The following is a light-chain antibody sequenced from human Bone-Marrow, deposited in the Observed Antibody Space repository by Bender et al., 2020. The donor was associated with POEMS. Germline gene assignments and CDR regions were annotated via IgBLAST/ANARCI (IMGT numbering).Light chain of an antibody. J-gene: IGLJ3*02. CDR1: NSDVGDYNL. CDR3: SSYAGSSTPWV. V-gene: IGLV2-23*02. CDR2: DVS. Sequence: QSALTQPASVSGSPGQSVTISCSGSNSDVGDYNLVSWYQQYPGKAPKLMIYDVSNRPSGVSNRFSGSKSGNTASLTISGLQAEDEADYYCSSYAGSSTPWVFGGGTKLTVL.